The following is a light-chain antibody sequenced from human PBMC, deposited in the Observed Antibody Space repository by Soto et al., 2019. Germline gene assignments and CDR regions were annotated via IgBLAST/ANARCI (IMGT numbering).Light chain of an antibody. J-gene: IGLJ2*01. Sequence: QSALTQPASVSGSPGQSITISCTGTSSDVGSYNLVSWYQKHPGKAPTLMIYEDSKRPSGVSIRFSGSKSGNTASLTISGLQAEDEADYYCSSYAGRSTVVFGGGTKLTVL. CDR1: SSDVGSYNL. CDR3: SSYAGRSTVV. CDR2: EDS. V-gene: IGLV2-23*01.